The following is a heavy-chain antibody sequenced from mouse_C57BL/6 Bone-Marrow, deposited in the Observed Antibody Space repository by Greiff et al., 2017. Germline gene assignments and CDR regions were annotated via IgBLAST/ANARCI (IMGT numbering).Heavy chain of an antibody. V-gene: IGHV1-72*01. CDR1: GYTFTSSW. Sequence: VQRVESGAELVKPGASVKLSCKASGYTFTSSWMHWVKQRPGRGLEWIGRIDPNSGGTKYNEKFKSKATLTVDKPSRPAYMQLSSLTSEDSAVYYGARSGYYGSSYVAWFAYWGQGTLVTVSA. CDR3: ARSGYYGSSYVAWFAY. CDR2: IDPNSGGT. J-gene: IGHJ3*01. D-gene: IGHD1-1*01.